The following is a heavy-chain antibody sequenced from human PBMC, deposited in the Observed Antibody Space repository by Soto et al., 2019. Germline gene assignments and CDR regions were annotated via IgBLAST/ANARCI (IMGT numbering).Heavy chain of an antibody. CDR1: GYSFTSYW. CDR3: ARLASSGWYVGAFDS. CDR2: IYPGDSDT. V-gene: IGHV5-51*01. J-gene: IGHJ3*02. Sequence: PGESLKISCKGSGYSFTSYWIGWVRQMPGKGLEWMGIIYPGDSDTRYSPSFQGQVTISADKSISTAYLQWSSLKASDTAMYYCARLASSGWYVGAFDSWGQGTMVTVSS. D-gene: IGHD6-19*01.